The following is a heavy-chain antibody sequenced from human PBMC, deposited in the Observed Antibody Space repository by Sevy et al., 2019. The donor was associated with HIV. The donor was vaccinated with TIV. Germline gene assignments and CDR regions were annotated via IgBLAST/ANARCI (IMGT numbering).Heavy chain of an antibody. D-gene: IGHD3-9*01. J-gene: IGHJ6*02. CDR3: AREDTGGYDILTGYYRYYYGMDV. Sequence: ASVKVSCKASGYTFTSYGISWVRQAPGQGLEWMGWISAYNGNTNYAQKLQGRVTMTTDTSTSTAYMELGSLRSDDTAVYYCAREDTGGYDILTGYYRYYYGMDVWGQGTTVTVSS. CDR2: ISAYNGNT. CDR1: GYTFTSYG. V-gene: IGHV1-18*01.